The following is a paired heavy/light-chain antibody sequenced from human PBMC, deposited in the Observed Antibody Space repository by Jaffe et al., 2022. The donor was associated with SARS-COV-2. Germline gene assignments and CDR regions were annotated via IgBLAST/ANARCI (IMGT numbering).Heavy chain of an antibody. J-gene: IGHJ4*02. CDR2: ISSSGSTI. CDR1: GFTFSDYY. V-gene: IGHV3-11*01. CDR3: ARGIYDNSGYDF. D-gene: IGHD3-22*01. Sequence: QVQLVESGGGLVKPGGSLRLSCAVSGFTFSDYYMTWIRRAPGKGLEWVSYISSSGSTIYYADSVKGRFTVSRDNAKNSLNLQMNSLRAEDTAVYYCARGIYDNSGYDFWGQGTLVTVSS.
Light chain of an antibody. CDR3: LQDYNYPWT. J-gene: IGKJ1*01. Sequence: AIQMTQSPSARSASVGERVTITCRASQGIRNELGWYQQIPGKAPKLLIYAASTLQSGVPSRFSGSGFGTEFTLTISSLQPEDFATYYCLQDYNYPWTFGQGTKVEIK. CDR1: QGIRNE. V-gene: IGKV1-6*01. CDR2: AAS.